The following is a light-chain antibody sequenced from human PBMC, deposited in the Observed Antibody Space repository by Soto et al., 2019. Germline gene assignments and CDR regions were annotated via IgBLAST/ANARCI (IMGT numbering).Light chain of an antibody. CDR3: QAWDSSTSHVV. Sequence: SYELTQPPSVSVSPGQTASITCSGDKLGDKYACWYQQKPGQSPVLVIYQDRKRPSGIPERFSGSNSGNTATLTISGTQAMDEADYYCQAWDSSTSHVVFGGGTKVTVL. CDR1: KLGDKY. CDR2: QDR. V-gene: IGLV3-1*01. J-gene: IGLJ2*01.